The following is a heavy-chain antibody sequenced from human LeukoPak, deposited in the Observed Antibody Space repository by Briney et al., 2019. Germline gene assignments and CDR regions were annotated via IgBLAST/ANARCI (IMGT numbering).Heavy chain of an antibody. Sequence: ASVKVSCKASGYTFTGYYMHWVRQAPGQGLEWMGWINPNSGGTNYAQKFQGRVTMTRDTSISTAYMELSRLRSDDTAVYYCARGRMVRGRRPYYYYYMDVWGKGTTVTVSS. CDR1: GYTFTGYY. D-gene: IGHD3-10*01. J-gene: IGHJ6*03. V-gene: IGHV1-2*02. CDR2: INPNSGGT. CDR3: ARGRMVRGRRPYYYYYMDV.